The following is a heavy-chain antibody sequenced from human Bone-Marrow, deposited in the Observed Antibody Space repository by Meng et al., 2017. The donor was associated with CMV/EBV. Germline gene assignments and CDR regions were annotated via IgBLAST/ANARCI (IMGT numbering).Heavy chain of an antibody. J-gene: IGHJ6*02. CDR3: ARGFIAVAGVYGMDV. Sequence: GSLRLSCAVYGGSFSGYYWSWIRQPPGKGLEWIGEINHSQSTNYNPSLKRRVTISVDTSKNRFSLKLSSGTAAETAVYYCARGFIAVAGVYGMDVWGQGTTVTVSS. CDR1: GGSFSGYY. CDR2: INHSQST. D-gene: IGHD6-13*01. V-gene: IGHV4-34*01.